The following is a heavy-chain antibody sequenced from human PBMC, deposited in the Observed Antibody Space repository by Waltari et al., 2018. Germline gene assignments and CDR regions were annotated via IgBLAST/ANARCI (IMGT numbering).Heavy chain of an antibody. CDR3: VRRGRGTGWSFDY. D-gene: IGHD6-19*01. CDR1: GYSIPGDYA. V-gene: IGHV4-38-2*02. J-gene: IGHJ4*02. Sequence: QVQLQESGPGLVKPSETLSLSCTVSGYSIPGDYAWGWIRQTPGKGLGWIGNISQSGNTYYHRSLGSRVSFPVDTSKNQFSLTLSSVTAADTAVYYCVRRGRGTGWSFDYWGRGTLVTVSS. CDR2: ISQSGNT.